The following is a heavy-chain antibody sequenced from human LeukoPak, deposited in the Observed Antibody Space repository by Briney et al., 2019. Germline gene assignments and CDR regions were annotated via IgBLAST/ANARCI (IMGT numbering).Heavy chain of an antibody. CDR2: LNPSGGST. J-gene: IGHJ4*02. Sequence: GASVKVSYQASRSTFTSYYMHWVRQAPGQGLEWMGILNPSGGSTSYAQKFQGRFTMTRDMSTSTVYMELSSLRSEDTAVYYCAREDDSGSLDYWGQGTLVTVSS. V-gene: IGHV1-46*01. CDR1: RSTFTSYY. CDR3: AREDDSGSLDY. D-gene: IGHD1-26*01.